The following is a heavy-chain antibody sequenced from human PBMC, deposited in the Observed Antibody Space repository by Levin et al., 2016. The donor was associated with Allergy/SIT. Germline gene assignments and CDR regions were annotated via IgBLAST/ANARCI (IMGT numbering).Heavy chain of an antibody. CDR3: ARGPLVPRYYFDY. Sequence: WIRQPPGKGLVWVSRINSDGSSTSYADSVKGRFTISRDNAKNTLYLQMNSLRAEDTAVYYCARGPLVPRYYFDYWGQGTLVTVSS. D-gene: IGHD6-6*01. J-gene: IGHJ4*02. CDR2: INSDGSST. V-gene: IGHV3-74*01.